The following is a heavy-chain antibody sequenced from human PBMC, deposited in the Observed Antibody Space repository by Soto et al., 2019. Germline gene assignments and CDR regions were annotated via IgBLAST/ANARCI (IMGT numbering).Heavy chain of an antibody. Sequence: QLHLQESGPRLVKPSQTLSLTCTVSGVSITDDNYYWSWIRQSPGKGLEWIGHLYHGETTYTNPSLKSRPTISVDTSKTHCSLILNSVTAADAAVYYCASGLSGDKVDQWGQGTLITVST. CDR3: ASGLSGDKVDQ. J-gene: IGHJ4*02. CDR2: LYHGETT. V-gene: IGHV4-30-4*01. D-gene: IGHD2-21*01. CDR1: GVSITDDNYY.